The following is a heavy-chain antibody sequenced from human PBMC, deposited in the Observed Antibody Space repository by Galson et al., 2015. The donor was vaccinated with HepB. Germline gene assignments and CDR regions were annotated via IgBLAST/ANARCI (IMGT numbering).Heavy chain of an antibody. CDR1: GYTFNNYG. D-gene: IGHD4-23*01. CDR2: ISTYNDNR. Sequence: SVKVSCKASGYTFNNYGISWVRQAPGQGLEWMAWISTYNDNRNYAQKYQGRVTMTIDRSTSTAYMELGSLTSDDTAVYYCVFLRGNDLKPLDYWGQGTLVTVSS. CDR3: VFLRGNDLKPLDY. J-gene: IGHJ4*02. V-gene: IGHV1-18*01.